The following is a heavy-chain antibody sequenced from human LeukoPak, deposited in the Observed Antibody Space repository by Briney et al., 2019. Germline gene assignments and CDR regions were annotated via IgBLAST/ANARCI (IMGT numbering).Heavy chain of an antibody. CDR1: GFSLSTNGAG. J-gene: IGHJ4*02. Sequence: SGPTLVKPTQTLTLTCTFSGFSLSTNGAGVGWIRQPPGKALEWLALMYFDDDVRYSPSLKSRLTIIRDTCKNQVVLTMTNMDPMDTATFFCAYSRRGAPTGIEHYYFDSWGQGTLVTVSS. V-gene: IGHV2-5*02. CDR2: MYFDDDV. CDR3: AYSRRGAPTGIEHYYFDS. D-gene: IGHD6-13*01.